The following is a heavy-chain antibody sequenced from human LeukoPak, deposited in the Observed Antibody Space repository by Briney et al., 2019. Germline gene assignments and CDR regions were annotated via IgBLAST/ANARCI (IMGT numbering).Heavy chain of an antibody. CDR1: GLTVSSNY. D-gene: IGHD6-13*01. J-gene: IGHJ4*02. V-gene: IGHV3-53*01. Sequence: LSGGSLRLSCAASGLTVSSNYMSWVRQAPGKGLEWVSVIYSGGSTYYADSVKGRFTISRDNSKNTLYLQMNSLRAEDTAVYYCARDSQQLAYFDYWGQGTLVTVSS. CDR2: IYSGGST. CDR3: ARDSQQLAYFDY.